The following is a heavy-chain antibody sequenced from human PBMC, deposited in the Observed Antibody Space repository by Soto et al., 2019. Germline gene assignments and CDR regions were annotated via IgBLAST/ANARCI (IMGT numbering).Heavy chain of an antibody. CDR2: ISSSSSTI. CDR1: GFTFSSYS. Sequence: EVQLVESGGGLVQPGGSLRLSCAASGFTFSSYSMNWVRQAPGKGLEWVSYISSSSSTIYYADSVKGRFTISRDNAKNSLYLQMNSLRAEDTAVYYCARDRPRYCSSTSCLSEYCQHWGQGTLVTVSS. D-gene: IGHD2-2*01. V-gene: IGHV3-48*01. J-gene: IGHJ1*01. CDR3: ARDRPRYCSSTSCLSEYCQH.